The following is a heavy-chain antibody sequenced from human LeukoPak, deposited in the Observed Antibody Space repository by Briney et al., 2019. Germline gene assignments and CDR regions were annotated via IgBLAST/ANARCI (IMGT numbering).Heavy chain of an antibody. V-gene: IGHV3-23*01. D-gene: IGHD2-15*01. CDR2: ISGSGGST. CDR3: VKGYCSGGSCSPDY. CDR1: GFTFSSYA. Sequence: GGSLRLSCAASGFTFSSYAMSWVRQAPGKGLEWVSAISGSGGSTYYADSVKGRFTISRDNSKNTLYLQMNSLRAEDTAVYYCVKGYCSGGSCSPDYWGQGTLVTVSS. J-gene: IGHJ4*02.